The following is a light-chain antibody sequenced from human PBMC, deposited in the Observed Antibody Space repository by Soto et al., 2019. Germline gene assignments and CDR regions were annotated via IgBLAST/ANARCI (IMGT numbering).Light chain of an antibody. CDR1: SSDVGGYNY. CDR3: CSYAGNYTWV. CDR2: DVS. V-gene: IGLV2-11*01. J-gene: IGLJ2*01. Sequence: QSALTQPRSVYGSPGQSVTISCTGTSSDVGGYNYVSWYQQHPGKAPKLMIYDVSKRPSGVPDRFSGSKSGNTASLTISGLQAEDEADYYCCSYAGNYTWVFGGGTKLTVL.